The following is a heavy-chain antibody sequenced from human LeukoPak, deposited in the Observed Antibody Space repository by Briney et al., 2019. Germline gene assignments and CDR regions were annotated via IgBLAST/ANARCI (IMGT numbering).Heavy chain of an antibody. CDR3: AREGVSSAYYYGPFDY. CDR2: ISSDGGKK. Sequence: PGGSLRLSCVVSDFTLSSHGMHWVRQAPGKGLEWVAVISSDGGKKPYAESVKGRFTISRDNAKNSLYVQMNSLRDEDTAVYYCAREGVSSAYYYGPFDYWGQGTLVTVSS. D-gene: IGHD3-22*01. J-gene: IGHJ4*02. V-gene: IGHV3-30*03. CDR1: DFTLSSHG.